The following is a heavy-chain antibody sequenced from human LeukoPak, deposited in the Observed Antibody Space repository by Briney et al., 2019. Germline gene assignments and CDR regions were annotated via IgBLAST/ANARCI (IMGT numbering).Heavy chain of an antibody. V-gene: IGHV3-64D*06. Sequence: HPGGSLRLSCSASGFTFSAHTLHWVSQAPGKGLEYVSAISSSGGSTYYADSVKGRFTFSRDNSRNTLYLQMNSLRVEDTAVYYCVIGGSSQSPDFDFWGRGTLVTVSS. D-gene: IGHD1-26*01. CDR2: ISSSGGST. CDR3: VIGGSSQSPDFDF. J-gene: IGHJ4*02. CDR1: GFTFSAHT.